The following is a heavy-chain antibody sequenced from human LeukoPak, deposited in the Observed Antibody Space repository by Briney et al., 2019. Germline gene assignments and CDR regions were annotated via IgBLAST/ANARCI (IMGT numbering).Heavy chain of an antibody. J-gene: IGHJ5*02. CDR1: GFTFSSYG. Sequence: GGSLRLSCAASGFTFSSYGMHWVRQAPGKGLEWVAVIWYDGSNKYYPGSVKGRFTISRENAKNSLYLQMNNLRAEDTAVYYCARGYSSGWYPWGQGTLVTVSS. V-gene: IGHV3-33*01. CDR3: ARGYSSGWYP. CDR2: IWYDGSNK. D-gene: IGHD6-19*01.